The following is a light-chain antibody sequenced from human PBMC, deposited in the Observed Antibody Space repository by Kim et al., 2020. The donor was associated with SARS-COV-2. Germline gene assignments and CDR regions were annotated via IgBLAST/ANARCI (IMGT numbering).Light chain of an antibody. CDR2: DDN. J-gene: IGLJ3*02. CDR1: SSNIGSNT. Sequence: GHRITISCSGSSSNIGSNTVNWFQKVPGAAPKLLIFDDNERPSGVPDRFSGAKSGTSASLAISGLQSDDESDYFCAAWDDTPSTWVFGGGTQLTVL. V-gene: IGLV1-44*01. CDR3: AAWDDTPSTWV.